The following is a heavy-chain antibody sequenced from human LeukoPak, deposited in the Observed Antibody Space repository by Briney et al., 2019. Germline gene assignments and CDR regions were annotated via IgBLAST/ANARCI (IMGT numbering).Heavy chain of an antibody. J-gene: IGHJ5*02. CDR2: ISAYNGNT. CDR3: ARDRDCSSTSCYRWFDP. V-gene: IGHV1-18*01. CDR1: GGTFSSYA. Sequence: GSSVKVSCKASGGTFSSYAISWVRQAPGQGLEWMGWISAYNGNTNYAQKLQGRVTMTTDTSTSTAYMELRSLRSDDTAVYYCARDRDCSSTSCYRWFDPWGQGTLVTVSS. D-gene: IGHD2-2*01.